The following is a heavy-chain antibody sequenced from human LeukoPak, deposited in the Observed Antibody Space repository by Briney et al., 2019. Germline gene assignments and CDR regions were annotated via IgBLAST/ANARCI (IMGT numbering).Heavy chain of an antibody. V-gene: IGHV3-30*18. CDR2: ISYDGSNK. J-gene: IGHJ3*02. D-gene: IGHD4-23*01. Sequence: GGSLRLSCAASGFTFSSYGMHWVRQAPGKGLEWVAVISYDGSNKYYADSVKGRFTISRDNSKDTLYPQMNSLRAEDTAVYYCAKDQVRGKRRSDAFDIWGQGTMVTVSS. CDR1: GFTFSSYG. CDR3: AKDQVRGKRRSDAFDI.